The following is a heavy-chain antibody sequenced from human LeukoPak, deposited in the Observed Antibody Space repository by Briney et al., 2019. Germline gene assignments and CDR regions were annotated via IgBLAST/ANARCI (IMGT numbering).Heavy chain of an antibody. V-gene: IGHV3-20*04. CDR1: GFTFDDYG. J-gene: IGHJ4*02. D-gene: IGHD2-8*01. Sequence: GGSLRLSCAASGFTFDDYGMSWVRQAPGKGLEWVSGINWNGGSTGYADSVKGRFTISRDNAKNSLYLQMNSLRAEDTALYYCTKDRYCTYSRCPTDYWGQGTLVTVSS. CDR2: INWNGGST. CDR3: TKDRYCTYSRCPTDY.